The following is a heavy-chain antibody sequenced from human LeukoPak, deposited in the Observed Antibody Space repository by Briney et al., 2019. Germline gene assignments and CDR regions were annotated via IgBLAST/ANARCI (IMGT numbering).Heavy chain of an antibody. CDR1: GDFIRSSEW. D-gene: IGHD1-14*01. V-gene: IGHV4/OR15-8*01. Sequence: SETLSLTCDVSGDFIRSSEWWSWVRRPPGKGLEWIGQFFLSGGPNYRPSLRSRVTISVDRSKSQFSLKMASVTAADTAIYYCVRNGRYCLDYWGQGTLVTVSS. J-gene: IGHJ4*02. CDR2: FFLSGGP. CDR3: VRNGRYCLDY.